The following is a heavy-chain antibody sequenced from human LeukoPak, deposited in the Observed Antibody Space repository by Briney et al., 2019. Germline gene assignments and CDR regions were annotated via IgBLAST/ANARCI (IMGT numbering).Heavy chain of an antibody. CDR3: ARAPERWYSYGSYTYYYMDV. J-gene: IGHJ6*03. CDR2: IYTSGST. Sequence: SETLSLTCTVSGGSISSGSYYWSWIRQPAGKGLEWIGRIYTSGSTNYNPSLKSRVTISVDTSKNQFSLKLSSVTAADTTVYYCARAPERWYSYGSYTYYYMDVWGKGTTVTVSS. V-gene: IGHV4-61*02. CDR1: GGSISSGSYY. D-gene: IGHD5-18*01.